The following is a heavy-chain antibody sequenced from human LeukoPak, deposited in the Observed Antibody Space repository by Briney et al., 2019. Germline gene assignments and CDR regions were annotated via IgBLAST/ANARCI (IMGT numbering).Heavy chain of an antibody. J-gene: IGHJ4*02. D-gene: IGHD5-12*01. CDR2: ISSSGNNA. V-gene: IGHV3-21*01. Sequence: GGSLRLSCAVSGFTFRDAAMTWVRQAPGKGLEWVSLISSSGNNAYYADSVKGRFTISRDNAKNSVFLQMNSLRAEDTAVYYCVRDWGYTGNFEFWGQGTLVTVSS. CDR1: GFTFRDAA. CDR3: VRDWGYTGNFEF.